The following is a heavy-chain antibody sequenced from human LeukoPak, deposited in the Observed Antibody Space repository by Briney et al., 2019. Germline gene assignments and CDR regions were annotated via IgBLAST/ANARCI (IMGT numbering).Heavy chain of an antibody. D-gene: IGHD3-10*01. CDR2: INHSGST. Sequence: SETLSLTCAVYGGSFSGYYWSWIRQPPGKGLEWIGEINHSGSTNYNPSLKSRVTMSVDTSKNQFSLKLSSVTAADTAVYYCARGSGYYGSGSYSLMYWGQGTLVTVSS. J-gene: IGHJ4*02. V-gene: IGHV4-34*01. CDR1: GGSFSGYY. CDR3: ARGSGYYGSGSYSLMY.